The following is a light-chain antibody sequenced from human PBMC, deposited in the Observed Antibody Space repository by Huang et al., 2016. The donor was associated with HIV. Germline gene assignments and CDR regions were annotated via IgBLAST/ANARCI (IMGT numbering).Light chain of an antibody. V-gene: IGKV1-39*01. CDR1: QSISSY. CDR3: QQSYSTPLT. Sequence: DIQMTQSPSSLSASVGDRVTLPCRARQSISSYLKWYQQKPGKAPKLLIYAASSLQSGVPSRFSGSGSGTDFTLTISRLQPEDVATYYCQQSYSTPLTFGGGTKVEIK. J-gene: IGKJ4*01. CDR2: AAS.